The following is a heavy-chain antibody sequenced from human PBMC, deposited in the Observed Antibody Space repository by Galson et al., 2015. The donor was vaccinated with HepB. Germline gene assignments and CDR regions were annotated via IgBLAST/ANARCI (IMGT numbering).Heavy chain of an antibody. Sequence: TLSLTCTVSGGSISRSDYYRSWIRQHPVKGLEWIGYIHYSGSTYYNPSLKSRTTISVDTSKDQFSLRLTSVTAADTGVYYCARGQEAATFRYFDLWGRGTLVTVSS. J-gene: IGHJ2*01. D-gene: IGHD3-16*01. CDR2: IHYSGST. CDR1: GGSISRSDYY. V-gene: IGHV4-31*03. CDR3: ARGQEAATFRYFDL.